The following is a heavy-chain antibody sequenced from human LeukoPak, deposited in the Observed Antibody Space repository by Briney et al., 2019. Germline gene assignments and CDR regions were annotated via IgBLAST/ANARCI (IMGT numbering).Heavy chain of an antibody. V-gene: IGHV3-48*01. CDR1: GFTFSSYS. CDR3: ARTTYYYDSSGLFDY. CDR2: ISTSSATI. Sequence: GGSLRLSCGASGFTFSSYSMNWVRQAPGKGLEWVSYISTSSATIYYADSVKGRFTISRDNSKNTLYLQMNSLRAEDTAVYYCARTTYYYDSSGLFDYWGQGTLVTVSS. D-gene: IGHD3-22*01. J-gene: IGHJ4*02.